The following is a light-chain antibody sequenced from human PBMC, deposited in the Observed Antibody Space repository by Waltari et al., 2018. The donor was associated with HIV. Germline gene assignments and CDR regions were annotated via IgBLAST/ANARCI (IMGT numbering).Light chain of an antibody. CDR1: QAISNY. CDR2: GTS. Sequence: DIQMIQSPSSRSASVGDRVTITCRASQAISNYLAWYQQKPGKVPKVLIYGTSSLQSGVPSRFTGSGSGTEFTLTISSLQPEDVATYYCQSYKSAPFTFGGGTRVEIK. CDR3: QSYKSAPFT. J-gene: IGKJ4*01. V-gene: IGKV1-27*01.